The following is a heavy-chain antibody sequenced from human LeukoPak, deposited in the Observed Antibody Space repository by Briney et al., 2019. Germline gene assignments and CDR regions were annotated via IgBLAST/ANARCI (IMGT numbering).Heavy chain of an antibody. CDR1: GYTFTSYG. D-gene: IGHD3-10*01. CDR2: ISADNGNT. Sequence: GASVTVSCKASGYTFTSYGISWVRQAPGQGLEWMGWISADNGNTNYAQKLQGRVTMTTDTSTSTAYMELRSLRSDDTAVYYRARGKLRPAYYYGSGSYFNWFDPWGQGTLVTVSS. CDR3: ARGKLRPAYYYGSGSYFNWFDP. J-gene: IGHJ5*02. V-gene: IGHV1-18*01.